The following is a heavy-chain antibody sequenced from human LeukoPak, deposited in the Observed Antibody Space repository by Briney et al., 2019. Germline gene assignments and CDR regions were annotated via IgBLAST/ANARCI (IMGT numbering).Heavy chain of an antibody. Sequence: SETLSLACTVSGASISSYYWSWIRQPPGKGLDWIGYIYTSGSTNYNPSLKSRVTISVDTSKNQFSLKLSSVTAADTAVYYCARHRSSSSLSGFDPWGQGTRVTVSS. CDR3: ARHRSSSSLSGFDP. CDR2: IYTSGST. J-gene: IGHJ5*02. CDR1: GASISSYY. D-gene: IGHD6-6*01. V-gene: IGHV4-4*09.